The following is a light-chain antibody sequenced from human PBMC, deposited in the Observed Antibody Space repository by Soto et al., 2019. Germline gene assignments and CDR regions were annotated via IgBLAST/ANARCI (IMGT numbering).Light chain of an antibody. CDR2: DVS. Sequence: QSALTQPASVSGSPGQSITISCTGTSSDVGGYNYVSWYQQHPGNAPKFMIYDVSNRPSGVSNRFSGSKSGNTASLTISGLQAEDEADSYCSSYTCSSTLGFGGGTKLTVL. J-gene: IGLJ2*01. CDR3: SSYTCSSTLG. CDR1: SSDVGGYNY. V-gene: IGLV2-14*01.